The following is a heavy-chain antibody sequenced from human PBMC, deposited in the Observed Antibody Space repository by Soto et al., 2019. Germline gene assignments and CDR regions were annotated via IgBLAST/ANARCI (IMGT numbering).Heavy chain of an antibody. V-gene: IGHV4-61*01. CDR2: ISYSGST. CDR3: ARLSRDGYNQPFYFDY. Sequence: SETLSLTCTVSGGSVSSGSYYWSWIRQPPGKGLEWIGYISYSGSTNYNPSLKSRVTISVDTSKNQFSLKLSSVTAADTAVYYCARLSRDGYNQPFYFDYWGQGTLVTVSS. D-gene: IGHD5-12*01. J-gene: IGHJ4*02. CDR1: GGSVSSGSYY.